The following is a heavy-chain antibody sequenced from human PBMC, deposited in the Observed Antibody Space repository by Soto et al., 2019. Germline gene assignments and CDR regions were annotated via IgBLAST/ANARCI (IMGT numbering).Heavy chain of an antibody. J-gene: IGHJ6*02. Sequence: PGGSLRLSCSASGFTFKSHAMYWVRQAPGKGLEYVSSIHTGGETTFYADAVKGRFIVSRDNSNNTLDLQMTSLKYEDSGVYYCVKGRAKHCSGRTCGLWMDLWGQGTTVTVSS. CDR1: GFTFKSHA. D-gene: IGHD6-19*01. CDR2: IHTGGETT. V-gene: IGHV3-64D*06. CDR3: VKGRAKHCSGRTCGLWMDL.